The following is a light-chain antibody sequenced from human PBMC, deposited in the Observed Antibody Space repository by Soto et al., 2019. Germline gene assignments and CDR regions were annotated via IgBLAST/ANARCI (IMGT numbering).Light chain of an antibody. Sequence: EVLLTQSPGTLSLSPGDTASLSCRASQSLCNTCLAWYQQKPGQAPRLLINGVSNSATAVPDKFSGSGSGTDFTLTISRLEPEYFAVYYCQQYPNSPLTFVGGTKVEF. J-gene: IGKJ4*01. CDR1: QSLCNTC. CDR2: GVS. V-gene: IGKV3-20*01. CDR3: QQYPNSPLT.